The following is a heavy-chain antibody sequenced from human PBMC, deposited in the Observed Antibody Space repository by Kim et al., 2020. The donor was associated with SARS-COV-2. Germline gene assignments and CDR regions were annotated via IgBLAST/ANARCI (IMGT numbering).Heavy chain of an antibody. Sequence: GESLKISCKGSGYSFTNYWIGWVRQMPGKGLEWMGLIYPGDSDTRYSPSFRGQVTISADKSISTAYLQWSSLKASDTAMYYCARGIESSGYTNAFDIWGQGTMVTVSS. CDR1: GYSFTNYW. CDR3: ARGIESSGYTNAFDI. CDR2: IYPGDSDT. D-gene: IGHD3-22*01. J-gene: IGHJ3*02. V-gene: IGHV5-51*01.